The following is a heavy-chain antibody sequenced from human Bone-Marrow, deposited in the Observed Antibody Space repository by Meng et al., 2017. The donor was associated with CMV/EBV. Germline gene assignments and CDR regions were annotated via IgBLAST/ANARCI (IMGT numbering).Heavy chain of an antibody. Sequence: SETLSLTCAVSGASITTTKWWTWVRQPPGKGLEWVGEINHSGSTNYNPSLKSRVTISVDTSKNQFSLKLSSVTAADTAVYYCARGRRGSIVVVPAAIGHNWFDPWGQGTLVTVSS. CDR1: GASITTTKW. CDR3: ARGRRGSIVVVPAAIGHNWFDP. V-gene: IGHV4-4*02. J-gene: IGHJ5*02. D-gene: IGHD2-2*02. CDR2: INHSGST.